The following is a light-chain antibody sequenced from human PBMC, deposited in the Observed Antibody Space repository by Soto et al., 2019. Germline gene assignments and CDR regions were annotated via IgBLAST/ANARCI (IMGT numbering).Light chain of an antibody. Sequence: DIVMTQSPDSLAVSLGERATINCKSSQSVLYSSDNKNYLAWYQQKPGQPPKLLIKWASTRETGVPDRFSGSGAGTDFTLTIISLQAEDVAVYYCQQYYSPLSLTFGGGTKVEIK. CDR1: QSVLYSSDNKNY. CDR3: QQYYSPLSLT. V-gene: IGKV4-1*01. CDR2: WAS. J-gene: IGKJ4*01.